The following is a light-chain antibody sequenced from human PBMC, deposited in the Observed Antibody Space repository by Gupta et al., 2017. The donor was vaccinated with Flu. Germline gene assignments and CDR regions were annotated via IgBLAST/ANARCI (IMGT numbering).Light chain of an antibody. J-gene: IGLJ3*02. CDR3: SSYTSSIWV. V-gene: IGLV2-14*01. CDR1: SSDVGGYNY. CDR2: EVS. Sequence: QSALTQPASVSGSPGPSITISCTGTSSDVGGYNYVSWYQQHPGKAPKLMIYEVSNRPSGVSNRFSGSKSVNTASLTISGLQAEDEADYYCSSYTSSIWVFGGGTKLTVL.